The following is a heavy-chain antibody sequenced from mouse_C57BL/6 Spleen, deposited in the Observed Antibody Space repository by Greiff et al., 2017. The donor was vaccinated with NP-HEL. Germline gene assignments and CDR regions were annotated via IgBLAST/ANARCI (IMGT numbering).Heavy chain of an antibody. CDR2: IYPGDGDT. CDR1: GYAFSSSW. Sequence: QVQLKQSGPELVKPGASVKISCKASGYAFSSSWMNWVKQRPGKGLEWIGRIYPGDGDTNYNGKFKGKATLTADKSSSTAYMQLSSLTSEDSAVYFCARGGGYGNYAYWGQGTLVTVSA. D-gene: IGHD2-1*01. CDR3: ARGGGYGNYAY. J-gene: IGHJ3*01. V-gene: IGHV1-82*01.